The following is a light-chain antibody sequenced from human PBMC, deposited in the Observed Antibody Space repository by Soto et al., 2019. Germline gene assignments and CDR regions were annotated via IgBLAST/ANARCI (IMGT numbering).Light chain of an antibody. CDR1: SSNIGAGYD. J-gene: IGLJ2*01. Sequence: QSVLTQPPSVSGAPGQRVTISCTGSSSNIGAGYDVHWYQQLPGTAPKLLIYGNSNRPSGVPDRFSGSKSGTSASLAITGLQAEDEADYYCQSNDSSLSGVVFGGWTKLTVL. CDR3: QSNDSSLSGVV. CDR2: GNS. V-gene: IGLV1-40*01.